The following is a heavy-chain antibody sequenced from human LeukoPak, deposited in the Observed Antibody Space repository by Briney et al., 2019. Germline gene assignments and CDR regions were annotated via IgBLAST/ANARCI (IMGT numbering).Heavy chain of an antibody. D-gene: IGHD3-22*01. J-gene: IGHJ4*02. CDR2: IIPILGIA. V-gene: IGHV1-69*04. CDR3: ALTGVTMIVVF. Sequence: ASVKVSCKASGGTFSSYAISWVRQAPGQGLEWMERIIPILGIANYAQKFQGRVTITADKSTSTAYMELSSLRSEDTAVYYCALTGVTMIVVFWGQGTLVTVSS. CDR1: GGTFSSYA.